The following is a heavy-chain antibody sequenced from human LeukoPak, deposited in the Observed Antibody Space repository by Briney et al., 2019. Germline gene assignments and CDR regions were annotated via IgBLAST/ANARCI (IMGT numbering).Heavy chain of an antibody. Sequence: GGSLRLSCSASGFTFSTYAMHWVRQAPGKGLEYVSAISSNGANTYYADSVKGRCTISRDNSKNMLYLQMSSLRAEDTAVYYCVKATEGYCTSTSCLGFDPWGQGTLVTVSS. CDR2: ISSNGANT. J-gene: IGHJ5*02. CDR3: VKATEGYCTSTSCLGFDP. CDR1: GFTFSTYA. D-gene: IGHD2-2*01. V-gene: IGHV3-64D*09.